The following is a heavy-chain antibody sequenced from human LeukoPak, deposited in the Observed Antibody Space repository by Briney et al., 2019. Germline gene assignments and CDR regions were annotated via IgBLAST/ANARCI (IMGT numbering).Heavy chain of an antibody. D-gene: IGHD6-13*01. V-gene: IGHV3-74*01. CDR2: INSDGSNT. CDR3: ARGYNNNWYLFDY. CDR1: GFTFSSYW. Sequence: PGGSLRLSCAASGFTFSSYWMHWVRQAPGKGLVWVSRINSDGSNTDYADSVKGRFTISRDNAKNSQYLQMNSLRAEDTAVYYCARGYNNNWYLFDYWGQGTLVTVSS. J-gene: IGHJ4*02.